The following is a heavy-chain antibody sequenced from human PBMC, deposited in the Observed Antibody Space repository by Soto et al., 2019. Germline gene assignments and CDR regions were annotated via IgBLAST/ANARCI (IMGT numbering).Heavy chain of an antibody. Sequence: SETLSLTCTVSGGSISSYYWTWIRQAPGKGLEWIGYIYYSGSTNYNHSLKSRVAISVDTSKNQFSLKLSSVTAADTAVYYCARGCVGDYVSRHYYYYGMDVWRQGTTVTVSS. CDR1: GGSISSYY. D-gene: IGHD4-17*01. J-gene: IGHJ6*02. V-gene: IGHV4-59*01. CDR3: ARGCVGDYVSRHYYYYGMDV. CDR2: IYYSGST.